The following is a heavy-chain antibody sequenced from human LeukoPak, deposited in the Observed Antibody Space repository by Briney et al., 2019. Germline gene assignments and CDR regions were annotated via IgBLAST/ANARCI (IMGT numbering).Heavy chain of an antibody. J-gene: IGHJ4*02. CDR1: GFTLSDYA. CDR2: ISGSDGHT. V-gene: IGHV3-23*01. D-gene: IGHD1-26*01. CDR3: AKVPWVGTIT. Sequence: GGSLRLSCAASGFTLSDYAMNWVRQAAGEGPEWLSAISGSDGHTFYADSVKGRFTLSRDNSKNTLYLQMNNLRADDTAIYYCAKVPWVGTITWGQGTLVIVSS.